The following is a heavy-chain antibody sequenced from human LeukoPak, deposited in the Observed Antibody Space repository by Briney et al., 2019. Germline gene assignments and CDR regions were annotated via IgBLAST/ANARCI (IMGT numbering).Heavy chain of an antibody. Sequence: SQTLSLTSTVSGGSISSGSYYWSWIRQPAGKGLEWIGRIYTSGSTNYNPSLKSRVTISVDTSKNQFSLKLSSVTAADTAVYYCARDGDYYDSSLDYWGQGTLVTVSS. D-gene: IGHD3-22*01. CDR2: IYTSGST. J-gene: IGHJ4*02. CDR3: ARDGDYYDSSLDY. V-gene: IGHV4-61*02. CDR1: GGSISSGSYY.